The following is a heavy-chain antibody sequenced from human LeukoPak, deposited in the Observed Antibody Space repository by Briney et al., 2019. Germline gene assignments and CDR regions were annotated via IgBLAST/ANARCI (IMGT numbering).Heavy chain of an antibody. V-gene: IGHV3-21*01. D-gene: IGHD3-16*01. CDR1: GFTVSNNY. J-gene: IGHJ4*02. CDR3: ARDLGYGDYFDY. Sequence: GGSLRLSCAASGFTVSNNYMNWVRQAPGKGLEWVSSISSNNNYIYYADSVKGRFTISRDNAKNSLYLQMNSLRAEDTAVYYCARDLGYGDYFDYWGQGTLVTVSS. CDR2: ISSNNNYI.